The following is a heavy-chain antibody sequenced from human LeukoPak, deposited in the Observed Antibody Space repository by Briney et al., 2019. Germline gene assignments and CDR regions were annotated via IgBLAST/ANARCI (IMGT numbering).Heavy chain of an antibody. CDR3: ARAGGKGYQLLLELGFDL. V-gene: IGHV1-2*02. J-gene: IGHJ5*02. D-gene: IGHD2-2*01. Sequence: ASVKVSCKASGYTFTGYYMHWVRQAPGQGLEWMGWINPNSGDTNYAQKFQGRVTMTRDTSISTAYMELSRLRSDDTAVYYCARAGGKGYQLLLELGFDLWGQGTLVTVSS. CDR1: GYTFTGYY. CDR2: INPNSGDT.